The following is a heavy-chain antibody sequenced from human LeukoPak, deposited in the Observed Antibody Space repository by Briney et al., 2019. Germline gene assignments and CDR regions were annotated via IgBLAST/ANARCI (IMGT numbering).Heavy chain of an antibody. J-gene: IGHJ6*02. CDR2: IYYSGTT. D-gene: IGHD3-16*02. CDR3: ARGAVVNGLDV. V-gene: IGHV4-61*01. CDR1: GGSVSSGTYY. Sequence: SETLSLTCTVSGGSVSSGTYYWSWIRQPPGTRLGWIGYIYYSGTTNYNPSFKSRVTMSVDTSKNQFSLKLTSVTAADTAVYYCARGAVVNGLDVWGQGTTVTVSS.